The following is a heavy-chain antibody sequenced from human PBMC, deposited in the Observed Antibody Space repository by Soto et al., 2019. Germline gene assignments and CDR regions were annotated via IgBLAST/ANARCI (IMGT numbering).Heavy chain of an antibody. CDR1: GGTFSSYA. CDR3: ARDQEGQLWLPGYGMDV. D-gene: IGHD5-18*01. J-gene: IGHJ6*02. Sequence: SVKVSCKASGGTFSSYAISWLRQAPGQGLEWMGGIIPIFGTANYAQKFQGRVTITADESTSTAYMELSSLRSEDTAVYYCARDQEGQLWLPGYGMDVWGQGTTVTVSS. V-gene: IGHV1-69*13. CDR2: IIPIFGTA.